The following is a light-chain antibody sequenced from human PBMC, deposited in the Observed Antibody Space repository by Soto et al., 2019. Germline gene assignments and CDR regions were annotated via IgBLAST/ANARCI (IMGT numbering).Light chain of an antibody. J-gene: IGKJ1*01. Sequence: DIQMTQSPSTLSASVGDRVTITCRASHRIGKGLAWYQQKPGKAPNLLFYDASNLKSGVPSRFSGSGSGTEFTLTISSLQPDDFATYYCQQYNNYSKWTFGQGTKVEIK. CDR2: DAS. CDR3: QQYNNYSKWT. CDR1: HRIGKG. V-gene: IGKV1-5*01.